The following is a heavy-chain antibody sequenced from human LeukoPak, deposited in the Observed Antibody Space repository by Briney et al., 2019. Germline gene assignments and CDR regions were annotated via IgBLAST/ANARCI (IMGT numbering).Heavy chain of an antibody. Sequence: SETLSLTCTVSGGSISSYYWSWIRQPPGKGLEWIGYIYYSGSTYYNPSLKSRVTISVDTSKNQFSLKLSSVTAADTAVYYCAREGLRIVGAIYVDYWGQGTLVTVSS. CDR2: IYYSGST. V-gene: IGHV4-59*12. CDR1: GGSISSYY. D-gene: IGHD1-26*01. J-gene: IGHJ4*02. CDR3: AREGLRIVGAIYVDY.